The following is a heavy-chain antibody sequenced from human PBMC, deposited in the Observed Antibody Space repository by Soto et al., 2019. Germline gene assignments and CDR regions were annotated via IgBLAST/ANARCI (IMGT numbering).Heavy chain of an antibody. Sequence: QLQLQESGSGLVKPSQTLSLTCALSGGSISSTGFSWSWIRQPPGKGLEWIGYIYHAGSTYYNPSLKSRVTISVDRSKNHFSLNLSAVTAADTAVYYWARARFGELFGVDWLDPWGQGTLVTVSS. D-gene: IGHD3-10*01. CDR1: GGSISSTGFS. J-gene: IGHJ5*02. CDR2: IYHAGST. CDR3: ARARFGELFGVDWLDP. V-gene: IGHV4-30-2*01.